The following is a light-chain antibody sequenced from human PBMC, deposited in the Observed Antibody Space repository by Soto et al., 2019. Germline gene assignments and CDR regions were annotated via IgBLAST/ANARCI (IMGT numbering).Light chain of an antibody. Sequence: EIPLTQSPSSLAASVGDRLTLTCRASRNVSIYLNWYQQKPGKAPKLVISDASNLETGAPSRFSGSGSGTDFTFTISSLQPEDIGTYFCQQYDNLPLSFGPGTTVEI. V-gene: IGKV1-33*01. CDR2: DAS. CDR3: QQYDNLPLS. J-gene: IGKJ3*01. CDR1: RNVSIY.